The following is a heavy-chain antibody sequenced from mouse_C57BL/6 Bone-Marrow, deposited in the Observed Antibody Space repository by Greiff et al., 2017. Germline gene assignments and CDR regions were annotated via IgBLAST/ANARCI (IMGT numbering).Heavy chain of an antibody. D-gene: IGHD1-1*01. CDR3: SRNSLEENYYGSSFYYYAMDY. CDR1: GFSLTSYA. V-gene: IGHV2-9-1*01. J-gene: IGHJ4*01. CDR2: IWTGGGT. Sequence: QVQLKESGPGLVAPSQSLSITCTVSGFSLTSYAISWVRQPPGKGLEWLGVIWTGGGTNYNSALKSRLSISKDNSKSQVFLKMNSLQTDDTARYYWSRNSLEENYYGSSFYYYAMDYWGQGTSVTVSS.